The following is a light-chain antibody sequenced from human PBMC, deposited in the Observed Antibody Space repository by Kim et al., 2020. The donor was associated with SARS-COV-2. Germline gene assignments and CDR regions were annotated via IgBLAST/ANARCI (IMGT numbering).Light chain of an antibody. Sequence: VTVTCSGSGANVGSNTVKWYQQLPGTAPERLIYSNEHRPSGVPDRFSGAKSGASACLAMSGLESEDEADYYCAVWTDSLIGRGVVFGGGTQLTVL. CDR2: SNE. J-gene: IGLJ2*01. CDR1: GANVGSNT. V-gene: IGLV1-44*01. CDR3: AVWTDSLIGRGVV.